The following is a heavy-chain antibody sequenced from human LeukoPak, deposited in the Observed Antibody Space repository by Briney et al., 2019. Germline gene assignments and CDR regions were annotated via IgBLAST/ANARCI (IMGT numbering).Heavy chain of an antibody. V-gene: IGHV1-18*01. CDR3: ARYYDILTGYSNEPYFAY. Sequence: ASVKVSCKASGYSFTNYGITWVRQAPGQGLEWMGWISAYNGNTNYAQKLQGRVSMTTDASTSTAYMELRSLRSDDTAVYYCARYYDILTGYSNEPYFAYWGQGTLVTVSS. CDR2: ISAYNGNT. D-gene: IGHD3-9*01. CDR1: GYSFTNYG. J-gene: IGHJ4*02.